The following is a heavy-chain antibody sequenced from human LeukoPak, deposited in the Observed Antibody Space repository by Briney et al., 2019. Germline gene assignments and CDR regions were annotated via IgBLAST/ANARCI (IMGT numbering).Heavy chain of an antibody. CDR3: ARETPGSRVFDS. J-gene: IGHJ4*02. V-gene: IGHV3-66*01. CDR1: GFTLTRNH. D-gene: IGHD1-14*01. Sequence: GGTLRLSCAASGFTLTRNHMNWVRQVPGKGLEWVSIIYSSDATYYADSVKGRFNVSRGIAKNTLYLQMNSLRAHDTAVHYCARETPGSRVFDSWGQGTLVTVSS. CDR2: IYSSDAT.